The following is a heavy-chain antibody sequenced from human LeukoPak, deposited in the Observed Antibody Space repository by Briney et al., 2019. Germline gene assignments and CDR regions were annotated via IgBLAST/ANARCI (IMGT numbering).Heavy chain of an antibody. CDR2: IYDSGNT. CDR3: ARHDCDSSRCSVNWFDP. D-gene: IGHD2/OR15-2a*01. J-gene: IGHJ5*02. CDR1: GVSMSSSPYY. V-gene: IGHV4-39*01. Sequence: SETLSLTCTVSGVSMSSSPYYWGWIRQPPGKGLEWNGTIYDSGNTNYSPSLRSRLTISVDPSRNQFSLKLSSVTAADTAVYYCARHDCDSSRCSVNWFDPWGQGTLVTVSS.